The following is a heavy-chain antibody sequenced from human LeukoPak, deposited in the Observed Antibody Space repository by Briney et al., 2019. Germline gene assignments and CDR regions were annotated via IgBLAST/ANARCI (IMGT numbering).Heavy chain of an antibody. CDR3: AGSPPFTIFGVVTYAFDY. V-gene: IGHV1-8*03. J-gene: IGHJ4*02. CDR1: GYTFTSYD. Sequence: GASVKVSCKASGYTFTSYDINWVRQATGQGLEWMGWMNPNSGNTGYAQKFQGRVTITRNTSISTAYMELSSLRSEDTAVYYCAGSPPFTIFGVVTYAFDYWGQGTLVTVSS. D-gene: IGHD3-3*01. CDR2: MNPNSGNT.